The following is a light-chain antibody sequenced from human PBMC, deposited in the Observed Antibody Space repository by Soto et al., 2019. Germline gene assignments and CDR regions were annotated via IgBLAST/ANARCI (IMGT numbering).Light chain of an antibody. CDR2: KAS. V-gene: IGKV1-5*03. CDR1: QSIGTW. CDR3: QQYNTYPLT. Sequence: DIQMTQSPSTLSASVGDRVTITCRASQSIGTWLAWYQQKPGKAPKLLIYKASSLEGGVPSRFSGSGSGTDFNITISSLQPDDFATYECQQYNTYPLTFGGGTTVEIK. J-gene: IGKJ4*01.